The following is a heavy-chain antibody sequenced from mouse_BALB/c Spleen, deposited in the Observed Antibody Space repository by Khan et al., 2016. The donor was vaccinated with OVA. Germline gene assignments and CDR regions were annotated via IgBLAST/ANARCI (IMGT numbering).Heavy chain of an antibody. V-gene: IGHV5-17*02. Sequence: EVELVESGGGLVQPGGSRKLSCAASGFTFSSFGMHWVRQAPAKGLEWVAYTSSGSSTIYYADTVKGRFTISRDNPKNTLLLQMTSQRSEDTAMYYCATYGWWDWGAGTTVTVSS. D-gene: IGHD1-1*01. CDR1: GFTFSSFG. CDR2: TSSGSSTI. CDR3: ATYGWWD. J-gene: IGHJ1*01.